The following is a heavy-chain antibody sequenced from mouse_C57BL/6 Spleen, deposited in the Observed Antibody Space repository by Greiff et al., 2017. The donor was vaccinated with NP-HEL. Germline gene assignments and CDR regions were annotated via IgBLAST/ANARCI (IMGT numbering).Heavy chain of an antibody. Sequence: VMLVESGGGLVKPGGSLKLSCAASGFTFSDYGMHWVRQAPEKGLEWVAYISSGSSTIYYADTVKGRFTISRDNAKNTLFLQMTSLRSEDTAMYYCARPGWAWFAYWGQGTLVTVSA. CDR1: GFTFSDYG. CDR2: ISSGSSTI. V-gene: IGHV5-17*01. D-gene: IGHD3-1*01. J-gene: IGHJ3*01. CDR3: ARPGWAWFAY.